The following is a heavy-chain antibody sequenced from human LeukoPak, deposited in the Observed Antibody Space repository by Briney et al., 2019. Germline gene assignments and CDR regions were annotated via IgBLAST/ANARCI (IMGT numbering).Heavy chain of an antibody. CDR1: GGSINNPNYY. Sequence: YPSQTLSLTCTVSGGSINNPNYYWSWIRQPAGKGLEWIGRISTTGSTSYGPSLKSRVIISIDTSKNQFSLRLSSATAADTAVYYSASHRYGSGSYYHDYWGQGALVTVSS. CDR2: ISTTGST. D-gene: IGHD3-10*01. J-gene: IGHJ4*02. CDR3: ASHRYGSGSYYHDY. V-gene: IGHV4-61*02.